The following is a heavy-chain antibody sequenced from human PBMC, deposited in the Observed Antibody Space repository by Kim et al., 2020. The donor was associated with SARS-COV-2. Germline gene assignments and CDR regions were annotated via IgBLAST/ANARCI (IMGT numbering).Heavy chain of an antibody. J-gene: IGHJ5*02. D-gene: IGHD6-6*01. CDR3: ARVGSSSSEGSFDP. Sequence: SETLSLTCTVSGGSISSYYWSWIRQPAGKGLEWIGRIYTSGSTNYNPSLKSRVTMSVDTSKNQFSLKLSSVTAADTAVYYCARVGSSSSEGSFDPWGQGTLVTVSS. CDR2: IYTSGST. V-gene: IGHV4-4*07. CDR1: GGSISSYY.